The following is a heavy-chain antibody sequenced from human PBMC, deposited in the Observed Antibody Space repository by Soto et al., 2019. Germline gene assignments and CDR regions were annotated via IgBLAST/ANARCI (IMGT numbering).Heavy chain of an antibody. J-gene: IGHJ4*02. Sequence: PSETLSLTCAVYGGSFSGYYWSWIRQPPGKGLEWIGEINHSGSTNYNPSLKSRVTISVDTSKNQFSLKLSSVTAADTAVYYCAKDRAGVTPYYFDYWGQGTLVTVSS. CDR3: AKDRAGVTPYYFDY. CDR2: INHSGST. CDR1: GGSFSGYY. V-gene: IGHV4-34*01. D-gene: IGHD3-10*01.